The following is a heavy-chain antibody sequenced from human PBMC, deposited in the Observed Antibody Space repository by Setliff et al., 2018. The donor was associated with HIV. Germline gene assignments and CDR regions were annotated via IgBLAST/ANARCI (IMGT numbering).Heavy chain of an antibody. CDR1: GGSISSYY. CDR2: IYTSGST. D-gene: IGHD2-15*01. V-gene: IGHV4-4*07. J-gene: IGHJ4*01. CDR3: ARRILRSAFDF. Sequence: PSETLSLTCTVSGGSISSYYWSWIRQPAGKGLEWIGRIYTSGSTNYNPSLKRRLIISSDASKNQFSLRLKSVTAADTAVYFCARRILRSAFDFWGHGTLVTVSS.